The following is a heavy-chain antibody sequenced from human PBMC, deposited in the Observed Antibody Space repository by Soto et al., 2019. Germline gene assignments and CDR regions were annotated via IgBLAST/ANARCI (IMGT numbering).Heavy chain of an antibody. CDR1: GYTFTSYD. CDR2: MNPNSGNT. CDR3: ARGDDSSGYFLDAFDM. V-gene: IGHV1-8*01. Sequence: ASVKVSCKASGYTFTSYDINWVRQATGQGLEWMGWMNPNSGNTGYAQKFQGRVTMTRDTSISTAYMELSSLRSEDTAVYYCARGDDSSGYFLDAFDMWGQGTMVTV. J-gene: IGHJ3*02. D-gene: IGHD3-22*01.